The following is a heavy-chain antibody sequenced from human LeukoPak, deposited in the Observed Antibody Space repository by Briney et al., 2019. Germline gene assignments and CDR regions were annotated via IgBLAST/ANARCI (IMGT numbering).Heavy chain of an antibody. J-gene: IGHJ3*02. CDR2: IWYDGSNE. V-gene: IGHV3-33*08. CDR3: AGNFDM. Sequence: PGGSLRLSCAASGFTFSSYSMNWVRQAPGKGLEWVAVIWYDGSNEYYADSVKGRFTISRDNSRNTVYLQMNSLRAEDTAMYYCAGNFDMWGPGTMVIVSS. CDR1: GFTFSSYS.